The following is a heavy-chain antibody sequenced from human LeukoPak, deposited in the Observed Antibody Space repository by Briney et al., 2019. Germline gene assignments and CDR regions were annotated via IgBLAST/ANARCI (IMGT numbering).Heavy chain of an antibody. Sequence: PGGSLRLSCGASGFTFSSYGMHWVRQAPGKGLEWVAFTRYDGSNKYYADSVKGRFTISRDSSKNTLYLQMNSLRAEDAAVYYCAKAPVTTCSGAYCYPFDYWGQGTLVTVSS. CDR2: TRYDGSNK. V-gene: IGHV3-30*02. D-gene: IGHD2-15*01. J-gene: IGHJ4*02. CDR3: AKAPVTTCSGAYCYPFDY. CDR1: GFTFSSYG.